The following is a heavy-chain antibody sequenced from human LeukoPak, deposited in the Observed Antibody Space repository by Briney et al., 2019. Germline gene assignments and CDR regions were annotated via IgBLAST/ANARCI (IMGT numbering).Heavy chain of an antibody. CDR2: ISTSDSVI. V-gene: IGHV3-48*03. Sequence: GGSLRLSCAASGFAFSRYDMNWVRQSPGKGLEWVSHISTSDSVIYYADSVKGRFTISRDNAKNSLFLRMNSLRAEDTAVYYCARDSIGPLYYWGQGTLVTVSS. CDR1: GFAFSRYD. D-gene: IGHD3-22*01. J-gene: IGHJ4*02. CDR3: ARDSIGPLYY.